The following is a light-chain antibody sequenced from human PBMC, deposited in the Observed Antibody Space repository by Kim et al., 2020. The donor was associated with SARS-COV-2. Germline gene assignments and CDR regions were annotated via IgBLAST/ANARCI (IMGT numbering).Light chain of an antibody. V-gene: IGLV2-14*03. CDR2: DVS. CDR3: SSYTSTMTVV. J-gene: IGLJ2*01. Sequence: QSALTQPASVSGSPGQSITISCIGTSSDVGGYNYVSWYQQHPGKAPKLMIYDVSDRPSGVSNRFSGSKSGSTASLTISGLQAEDEADYYCSSYTSTMTVVFGGGTQLTVL. CDR1: SSDVGGYNY.